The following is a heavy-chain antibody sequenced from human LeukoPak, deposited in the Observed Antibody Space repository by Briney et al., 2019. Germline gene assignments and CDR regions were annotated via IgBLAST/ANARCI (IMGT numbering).Heavy chain of an antibody. V-gene: IGHV1-69*04. CDR1: GGTFSSYA. CDR2: IIPILGIA. D-gene: IGHD3-10*01. CDR3: AADHPFYGSGSYYKDYGMDV. Sequence: GSSVKVSCKASGGTFSSYAISWVRQAPGQGLEWMGRIIPILGIANYAQKFQGRVTITADKSTSTAYMELSSLRSEDTAVYYCAADHPFYGSGSYYKDYGMDVWGQGTTVTVSS. J-gene: IGHJ6*02.